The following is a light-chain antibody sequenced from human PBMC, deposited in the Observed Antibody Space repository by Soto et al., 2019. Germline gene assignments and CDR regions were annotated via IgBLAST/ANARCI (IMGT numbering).Light chain of an antibody. CDR1: SSDVGGYNY. Sequence: QYALTQPASVSGSPGQSITISCTGTSSDVGGYNYVSWYQQHPGKAPKLMIYEVSNRPSGVSNRFSGSKSGNTASLTISGLQSKDEDDYYCSSYTSTSSPHYVFGTGTKLTVL. CDR3: SSYTSTSSPHYV. J-gene: IGLJ1*01. V-gene: IGLV2-14*01. CDR2: EVS.